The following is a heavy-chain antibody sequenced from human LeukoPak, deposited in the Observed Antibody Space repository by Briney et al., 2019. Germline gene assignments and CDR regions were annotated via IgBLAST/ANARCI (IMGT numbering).Heavy chain of an antibody. V-gene: IGHV1-3*01. J-gene: IGHJ4*02. CDR1: GYTFTSYA. Sequence: ASVKVSCKASGYTFTSYAMHWVRQAPGQRLEWMGWIHAGNGNTKYSQKFQGRVTITRDTSASTAYMELSSLRSEDTAVYYCARGPTLSWTSACYFDYWGQGTLVTVSS. D-gene: IGHD1-1*01. CDR3: ARGPTLSWTSACYFDY. CDR2: IHAGNGNT.